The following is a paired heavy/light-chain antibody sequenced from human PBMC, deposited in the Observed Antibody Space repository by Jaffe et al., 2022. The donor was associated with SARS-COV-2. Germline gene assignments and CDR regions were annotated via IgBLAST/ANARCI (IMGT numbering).Light chain of an antibody. Sequence: EIVLTQSPATLSLSPGERATLSCRASQSGGSYLAWYQQKPGQAPRLLIYDASNRATGIPARFSGSGSGTDFTLTISSLEPEDFAVYYCQHRNNWPWTFGQGTKVEIK. CDR1: QSGGSY. CDR3: QHRNNWPWT. J-gene: IGKJ1*01. CDR2: DAS. V-gene: IGKV3-11*01.
Heavy chain of an antibody. Sequence: QITLKESGPTLVKPTQTLTLTCTLSGFSISTSGVVVGWIRQPPGKAPEWLAFIYWNDDKRYSPSLKSRLTITKDTSKNLAVLTLTNMDPVDTATYYCAHRSVDTSVDVWGQGILVTVSS. D-gene: IGHD5-18*01. CDR1: GFSISTSGVV. J-gene: IGHJ4*02. CDR2: IYWNDDK. CDR3: AHRSVDTSVDV. V-gene: IGHV2-5*01.